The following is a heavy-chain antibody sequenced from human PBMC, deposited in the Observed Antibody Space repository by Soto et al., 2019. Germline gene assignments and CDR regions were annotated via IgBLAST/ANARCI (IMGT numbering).Heavy chain of an antibody. CDR1: GGSISSYY. D-gene: IGHD2-8*01. Sequence: SETLSLTCTFSGGSISSYYWSWIRQPPGKGLEWIGYIDYSGSTTYNPSLKSRATISVDTTKNQFSLKLNSVTAADTAMYYCARDPGGPSTNGSMNWFDPWGQGTLVTVYS. CDR3: ARDPGGPSTNGSMNWFDP. J-gene: IGHJ5*02. CDR2: IDYSGST. V-gene: IGHV4-59*01.